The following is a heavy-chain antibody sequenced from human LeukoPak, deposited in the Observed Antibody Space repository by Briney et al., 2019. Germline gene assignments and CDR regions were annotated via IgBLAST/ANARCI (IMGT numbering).Heavy chain of an antibody. J-gene: IGHJ4*02. CDR1: GFTFSNYA. CDR3: ARTIEMATISYFDY. Sequence: PGGSLRLSCAASGFTFSNYAMHWVRQAPGKGLEWVAIISYDGSSKYYADSVKGRFTISRDNSENTLYLQMNSLRAGDTAVYYCARTIEMATISYFDYWGQGTLVTVSS. CDR2: ISYDGSSK. D-gene: IGHD5-24*01. V-gene: IGHV3-30*04.